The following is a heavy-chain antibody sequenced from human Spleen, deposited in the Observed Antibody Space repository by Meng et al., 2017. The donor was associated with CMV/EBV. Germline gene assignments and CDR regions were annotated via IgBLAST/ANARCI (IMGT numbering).Heavy chain of an antibody. CDR3: ARDRWAVAGPNWFDP. CDR2: IYTSGST. Sequence: QVTLLEWGAGVPRLSETLSLPCPVSGGSISSYYWSWIRQPAGKGLEWIGRIYTSGSTNYNPSLKSRVTMSVVTSTNQFSLKLCSVTAADTAVSYCARDRWAVAGPNWFDPWGQGTLVTVSS. CDR1: GGSISSYY. V-gene: IGHV4-4*07. J-gene: IGHJ5*02. D-gene: IGHD6-19*01.